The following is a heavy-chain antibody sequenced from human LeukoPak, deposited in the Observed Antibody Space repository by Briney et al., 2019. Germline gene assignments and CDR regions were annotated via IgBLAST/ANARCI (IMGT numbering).Heavy chain of an antibody. J-gene: IGHJ4*02. CDR2: ISAYNGNT. Sequence: ASVKVSCKASGYTFTSYGISWVRQAPGQGLEWMGWISAYNGNTNYAQKLQGRVTMTTDTSTSTAYMELRSLRSEDTAVYYCAKSIWEIAAAGALDYWGQGTLVTVSS. D-gene: IGHD6-13*01. CDR3: AKSIWEIAAAGALDY. V-gene: IGHV1-18*01. CDR1: GYTFTSYG.